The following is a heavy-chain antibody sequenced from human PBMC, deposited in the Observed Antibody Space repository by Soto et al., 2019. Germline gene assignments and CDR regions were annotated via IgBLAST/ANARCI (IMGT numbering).Heavy chain of an antibody. V-gene: IGHV3-53*01. CDR3: VPGSYSS. Sequence: EVQLVESGGGLIQPGGSLRLSCATSGFTVSSTYMSWVRQTPGKGLEWVSVIYSIVSTYYAVSVKGPFTISRDNSKITLNLQMNSLRAEDTAVSYGVPGSYSSWRQGTLLTVSS. CDR1: GFTVSSTY. CDR2: IYSIVST. J-gene: IGHJ4*02. D-gene: IGHD1-26*01.